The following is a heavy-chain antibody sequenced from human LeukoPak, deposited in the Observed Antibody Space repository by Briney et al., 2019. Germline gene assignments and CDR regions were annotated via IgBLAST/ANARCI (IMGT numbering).Heavy chain of an antibody. V-gene: IGHV3-7*01. D-gene: IGHD5-24*01. CDR2: IKQDGSEK. J-gene: IGHJ4*02. Sequence: GGSLRLSCAASGFTFSSYWMTWVRQAPGKGLGWVANIKQDGSEKYYVDSVKGRFTISRDNAKSSLYLQMNSLRAEDTAVYYCAGGRDVYRYWGQGTLVTVSS. CDR3: AGGRDVYRY. CDR1: GFTFSSYW.